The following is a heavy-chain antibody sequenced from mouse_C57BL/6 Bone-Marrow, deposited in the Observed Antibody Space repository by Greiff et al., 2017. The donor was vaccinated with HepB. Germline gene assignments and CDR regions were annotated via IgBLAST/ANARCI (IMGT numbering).Heavy chain of an antibody. CDR3: ARECYYGSSYVEWYFDV. CDR1: GYSITSGYY. D-gene: IGHD1-1*01. Sequence: VQLKESGPGLVKPSQSLSLTCSVTGYSITSGYYWNWIRQFPGNKLEWMGYISYDGSNNYKPSLKNRIPITRNTSKNQFFLKLNSVTTEDTATYYCARECYYGSSYVEWYFDVWGTGTTVTVSS. CDR2: ISYDGSN. V-gene: IGHV3-6*01. J-gene: IGHJ1*03.